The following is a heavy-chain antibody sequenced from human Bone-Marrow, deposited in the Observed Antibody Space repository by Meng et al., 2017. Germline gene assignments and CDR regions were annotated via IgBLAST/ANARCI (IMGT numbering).Heavy chain of an antibody. V-gene: IGHV1-69*06. Sequence: SVKVSCKASGGTFSSYAISWVRQAPGQGLEWMGGIIPIFGTANYAQKFQGRVTITADKSTSTAYMELSSLRSEDTAVYYCAREQSGSHNSRFDPWGQGTLVPSPQ. D-gene: IGHD1-26*01. CDR1: GGTFSSYA. CDR2: IIPIFGTA. CDR3: AREQSGSHNSRFDP. J-gene: IGHJ5*02.